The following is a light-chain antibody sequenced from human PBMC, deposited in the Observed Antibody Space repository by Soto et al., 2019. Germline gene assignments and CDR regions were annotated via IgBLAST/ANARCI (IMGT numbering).Light chain of an antibody. CDR1: SSNIGAGYD. Sequence: QSMVTQPPSASGALGQRVTISCTGSSSNIGAGYDVHWYQQFPGSAPRLLIFSNNNRPSGVPDRFSGSKSGTSASLDISGLQADDESAYSCQSFDTRLNSVVFGGGTKLTVL. J-gene: IGLJ2*01. CDR3: QSFDTRLNSVV. CDR2: SNN. V-gene: IGLV1-40*01.